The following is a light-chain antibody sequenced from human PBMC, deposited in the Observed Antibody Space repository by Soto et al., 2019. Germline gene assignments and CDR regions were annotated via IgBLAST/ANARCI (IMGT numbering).Light chain of an antibody. V-gene: IGLV2-14*01. J-gene: IGLJ2*01. CDR3: SSYTGSNTVI. Sequence: QSVLTQPASVSGSPGQSITISCTGTNSDVGGYNYVSWYQHHPGKAPKLMIYEVSNRPSGVSNRFSGSKSDNTASLTISGXXAXXXXDYYCSSYTGSNTVIIGGGTKVTVL. CDR1: NSDVGGYNY. CDR2: EVS.